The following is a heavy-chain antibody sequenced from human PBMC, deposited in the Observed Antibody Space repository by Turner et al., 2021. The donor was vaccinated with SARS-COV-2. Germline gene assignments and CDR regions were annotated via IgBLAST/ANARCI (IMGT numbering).Heavy chain of an antibody. J-gene: IGHJ4*02. CDR3: ARRGRGCYDSSGYLIAFAQEYYFDY. CDR2: IYPGDSDT. V-gene: IGHV5-51*01. CDR1: GFSFKNSW. Sequence: KKGKSVAEAKNPGECLKIFRKGSGFSFKNSWIDWVRQMPGKGLEWMGIIYPGDSDTRYIPSFQGQVTISADKSISTAYLQWSSLKASDTAMYYCARRGRGCYDSSGYLIAFAQEYYFDYWGQGTLVTVSS. D-gene: IGHD3-22*01.